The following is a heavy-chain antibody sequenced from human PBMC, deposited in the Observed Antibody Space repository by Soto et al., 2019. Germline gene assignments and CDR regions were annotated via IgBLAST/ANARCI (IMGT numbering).Heavy chain of an antibody. CDR2: ISGSGGST. CDR3: AKVRHYYGSGSYDY. CDR1: GFNFSSYA. Sequence: GGSMRLSCAASGFNFSSYAMSWVRQAPGKGLEWVSAISGSGGSTYYADSVKGRFTISRDNSKNTLYLQMNSLRAEDTAVYYCAKVRHYYGSGSYDYWGQGTLVTVSS. J-gene: IGHJ4*02. D-gene: IGHD3-10*01. V-gene: IGHV3-23*01.